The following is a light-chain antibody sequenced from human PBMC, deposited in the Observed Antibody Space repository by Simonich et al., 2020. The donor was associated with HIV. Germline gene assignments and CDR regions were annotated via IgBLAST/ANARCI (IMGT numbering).Light chain of an antibody. V-gene: IGKV4-1*01. CDR1: QSVLYSSNNKNY. CDR3: QQYNNWPPLT. J-gene: IGKJ4*01. CDR2: WGS. Sequence: DIVMTQSPDSLAVSLGERATINCKSSQSVLYSSNNKNYLAWYQQKPGQPPRLLVYWGSTRESGVPDRFSGRGSGTDFALTISSLQAEDVAVYYCQQYNNWPPLTFGGGTKVEIK.